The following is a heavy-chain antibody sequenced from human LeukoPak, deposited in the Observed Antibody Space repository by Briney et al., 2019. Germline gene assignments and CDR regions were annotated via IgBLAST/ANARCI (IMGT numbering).Heavy chain of an antibody. D-gene: IGHD2-21*01. Sequence: GGSLRLSCAASGFTFSSYAMHWVRQAPGKGLEWVAVISYDGSNKYYADSVKGRFTISRDNSKNTLYLQMNSLRAEDTAVYYCARGGGIPFDHWGQGTLVTVSS. CDR3: ARGGGIPFDH. CDR2: ISYDGSNK. V-gene: IGHV3-30-3*01. CDR1: GFTFSSYA. J-gene: IGHJ4*02.